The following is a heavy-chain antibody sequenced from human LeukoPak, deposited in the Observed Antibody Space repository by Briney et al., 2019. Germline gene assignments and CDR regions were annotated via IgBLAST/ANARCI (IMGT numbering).Heavy chain of an antibody. CDR1: GFTFSNYW. CDR3: ARAGDTSGYFLY. D-gene: IGHD3-22*01. Sequence: GGSLRLSCAASGFTFSNYWMHWVRQVPGRGLVWVSRISSDGSGTNYADSVKGRFTISRNNAKNTVYLQMHSLRAEDTAVYYCARAGDTSGYFLYWGQGTLVTVSS. V-gene: IGHV3-74*01. CDR2: ISSDGSGT. J-gene: IGHJ4*02.